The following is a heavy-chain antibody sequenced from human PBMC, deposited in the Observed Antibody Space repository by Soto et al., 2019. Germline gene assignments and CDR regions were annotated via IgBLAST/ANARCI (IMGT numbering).Heavy chain of an antibody. Sequence: EVQLVESGGGLVKPGGSLRLSCAASGFTFSSYSMNWVRQAPGKGLEWISAISSSSSYIYYADSVKSRFTISSDNAKNSLYLQMNSLRAEDTAVYYCARDLNTYYDFWSGYYDYWGQGTLVTVSS. D-gene: IGHD3-3*01. CDR1: GFTFSSYS. CDR2: ISSSSSYI. CDR3: ARDLNTYYDFWSGYYDY. J-gene: IGHJ4*02. V-gene: IGHV3-21*01.